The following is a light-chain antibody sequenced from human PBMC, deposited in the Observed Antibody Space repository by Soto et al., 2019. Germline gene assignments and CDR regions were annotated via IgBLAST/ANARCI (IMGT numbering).Light chain of an antibody. CDR2: EFR. V-gene: IGLV2-14*01. Sequence: QSALTQPASVSGSPGQSITISCTGTSSDVGGYKYVSWYQHHPGKAPKLILYEFRNRPSGVSNRFSGSKSGNTASLTISGLQADDEAEYFCSSYTRARTYVFGSGTKVTVL. CDR1: SSDVGGYKY. J-gene: IGLJ1*01. CDR3: SSYTRARTYV.